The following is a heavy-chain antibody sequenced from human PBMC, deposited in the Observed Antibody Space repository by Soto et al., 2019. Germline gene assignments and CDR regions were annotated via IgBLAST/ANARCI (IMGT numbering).Heavy chain of an antibody. J-gene: IGHJ4*02. D-gene: IGHD3-16*01. CDR2: VSGGGIT. V-gene: IGHV3-23*01. Sequence: ESGGGLVQPGGSLRLSCSASGFTFSSHDMIWVRQAPGKGLEWVSGVSGGGITSYADSEKGRFTISRDKSRNTLYLQMNSLRVEDTAVYYCVKGFWGDYWGQGTLVTVSS. CDR1: GFTFSSHD. CDR3: VKGFWGDY.